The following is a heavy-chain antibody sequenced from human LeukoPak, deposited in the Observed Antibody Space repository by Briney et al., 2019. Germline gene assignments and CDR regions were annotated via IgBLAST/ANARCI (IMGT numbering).Heavy chain of an antibody. CDR3: ARILWFGELWDAFDI. Sequence: SGGSLRLSCAASGFTFSSYSMNWVRQAPGKGLEWVSSISSSSSYIYYADSVKGRFTISRDNAKNSLYLQMNSLRAEDTAVYYCARILWFGELWDAFDIWGQGTMVTVSS. J-gene: IGHJ3*02. CDR2: ISSSSSYI. V-gene: IGHV3-21*01. CDR1: GFTFSSYS. D-gene: IGHD3-10*01.